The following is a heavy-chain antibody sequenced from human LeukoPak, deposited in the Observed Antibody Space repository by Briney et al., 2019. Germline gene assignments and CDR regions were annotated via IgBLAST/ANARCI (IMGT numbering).Heavy chain of an antibody. D-gene: IGHD2-2*01. Sequence: SSETLSLTCTVSGGSISSGGYYWSWIRQHPGKGLEWIGYIYYSGSTYHNPSLKSRVTISADTSKNQFSLKLSSVTAADTAVYYCARSYCSSTSCSPYYYYYMDVWGKGTTVTVSS. V-gene: IGHV4-31*03. CDR3: ARSYCSSTSCSPYYYYYMDV. J-gene: IGHJ6*03. CDR1: GGSISSGGYY. CDR2: IYYSGST.